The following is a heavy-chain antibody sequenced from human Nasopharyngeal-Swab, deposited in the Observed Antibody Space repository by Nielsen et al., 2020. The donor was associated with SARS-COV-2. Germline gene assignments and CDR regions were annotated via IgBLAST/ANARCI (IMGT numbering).Heavy chain of an antibody. CDR3: ARDGLDYDFWSAYFMDV. J-gene: IGHJ6*02. V-gene: IGHV3-21*01. Sequence: GESLKISCAAPEFTFSTYNMNWVRQAPGKGLEWVSSISSSSTYIYYADSVKGRFTISRDSAKNSLYLQMNSLRAEDTAVYYCARDGLDYDFWSAYFMDVWGQGTTVTVSS. CDR2: ISSSSTYI. D-gene: IGHD3-3*01. CDR1: EFTFSTYN.